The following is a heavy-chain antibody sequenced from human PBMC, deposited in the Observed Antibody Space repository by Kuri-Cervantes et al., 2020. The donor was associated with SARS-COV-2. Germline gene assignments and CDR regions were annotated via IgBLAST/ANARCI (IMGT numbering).Heavy chain of an antibody. CDR2: VYYNGYIT. CDR3: ARGYGGNQTPGYYYYYYYMDA. D-gene: IGHD4-23*01. CDR1: GSSMTYDY. Sequence: SQTLSLTCAVPGSSMTYDYGSWNRQATGKGLEWIGHVYYNGYITNYNPSLKSRVTISVETSKNQFSLKLSSVTAADTAVYYCARGYGGNQTPGYYYYYYYMDAWGKGTTVTVSS. V-gene: IGHV4-59*01. J-gene: IGHJ6*03.